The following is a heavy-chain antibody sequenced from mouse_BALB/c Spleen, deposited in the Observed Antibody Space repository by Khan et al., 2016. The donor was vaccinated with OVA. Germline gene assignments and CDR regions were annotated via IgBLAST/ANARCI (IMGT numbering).Heavy chain of an antibody. Sequence: QVQLQQSGAELVNPGASVNLSCKASGYTLTSYWMHWVKQRPGQGLEWIGEINPSNGRTNYNEKFKSKATLTVEKSSSTAYMQLSIPTSEDSAFYYCARLLINFDYWGQGTTLTVSS. V-gene: IGHV1S81*02. CDR2: INPSNGRT. CDR3: ARLLINFDY. J-gene: IGHJ2*01. CDR1: GYTLTSYW. D-gene: IGHD2-1*01.